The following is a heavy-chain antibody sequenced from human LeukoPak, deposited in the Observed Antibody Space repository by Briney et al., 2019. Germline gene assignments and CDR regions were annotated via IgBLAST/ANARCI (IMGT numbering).Heavy chain of an antibody. Sequence: ASVKVSCKASGYTFTGYYMHWVRPAPGQGLEWMGWINPNSGGTNYAQKFQGRVTMTRDTSISTAYMELSRLRSDDTAVYYCARGYSSSWYWFDPWGQGTLVTVSS. D-gene: IGHD6-13*01. V-gene: IGHV1-2*02. CDR2: INPNSGGT. J-gene: IGHJ5*02. CDR3: ARGYSSSWYWFDP. CDR1: GYTFTGYY.